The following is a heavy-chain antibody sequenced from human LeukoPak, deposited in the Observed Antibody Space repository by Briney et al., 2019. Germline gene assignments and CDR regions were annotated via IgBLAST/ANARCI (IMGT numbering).Heavy chain of an antibody. V-gene: IGHV1-18*01. Sequence: ASVKVSCKASGYTFTSYGISWVRQAPGQGLEWMGWISAYNGNTNYAQKLQGRVTMTTDTSTSTAYMELRSLRSDDTAVYYCARDHPIVVVPAAPQTDAFDIWGQGTMVTVSS. CDR2: ISAYNGNT. D-gene: IGHD2-2*01. CDR3: ARDHPIVVVPAAPQTDAFDI. CDR1: GYTFTSYG. J-gene: IGHJ3*02.